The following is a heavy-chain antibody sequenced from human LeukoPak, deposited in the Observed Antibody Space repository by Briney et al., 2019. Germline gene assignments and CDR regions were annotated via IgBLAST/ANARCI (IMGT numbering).Heavy chain of an antibody. CDR3: ARHLISYDSTEDYYYGMDV. Sequence: SETLSLTCTVSGGSTSSYYWSWIRQPPGKGLEWIGYIYYSGSTNYNPSLKSRVTISVDTSKNQFSLKLSSVTAADTAVYYCARHLISYDSTEDYYYGMDVWGQGTTVTVSS. CDR2: IYYSGST. J-gene: IGHJ6*02. V-gene: IGHV4-59*08. D-gene: IGHD3-22*01. CDR1: GGSTSSYY.